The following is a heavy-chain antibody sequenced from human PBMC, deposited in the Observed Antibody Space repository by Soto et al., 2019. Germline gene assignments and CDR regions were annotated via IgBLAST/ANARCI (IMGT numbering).Heavy chain of an antibody. CDR1: GGSINSGNW. J-gene: IGHJ3*02. CDR3: ARGRHYGDHTDDAFDI. Sequence: SETLSLTCAVSGGSINSGNWWSWVRQPPGKGLEWIGEIYHSGITNYNPSLKSRVIISVDKPKNQFSLKLSSMTAADTAVYYCARGRHYGDHTDDAFDIWGQGTMVTVSS. D-gene: IGHD4-17*01. CDR2: IYHSGIT. V-gene: IGHV4-4*02.